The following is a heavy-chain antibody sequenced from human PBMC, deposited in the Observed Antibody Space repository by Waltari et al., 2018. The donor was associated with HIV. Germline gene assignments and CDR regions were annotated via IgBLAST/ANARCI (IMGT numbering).Heavy chain of an antibody. Sequence: VQLRQWGAGLLQPSEPPSLPCAGYGASLNTNSWAWIRQSPDKGLEWLGENDHHGETNYNPSFKSRLTISLDMSKNQFSLKLKSATAADTAVYFCVRGLGSRPFYRSYEPWGQGTPVTVSS. D-gene: IGHD3-16*01. J-gene: IGHJ5*02. CDR1: GASLNTNS. CDR3: VRGLGSRPFYRSYEP. V-gene: IGHV4-34*01. CDR2: NDHHGET.